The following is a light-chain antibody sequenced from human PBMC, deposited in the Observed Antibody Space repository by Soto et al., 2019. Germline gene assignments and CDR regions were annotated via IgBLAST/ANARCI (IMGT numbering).Light chain of an antibody. CDR2: DAS. CDR1: QSISSW. Sequence: DIQMTHSPSSGSTYVGXSVAITCGASQSISSWLAWYQQKPGKAPKLLVYDASNLQSGVPLRFSGTRSGTEFTLTITSLQPDDFATYYCQQYDRNPPWTFGQGTKVDI. V-gene: IGKV1-5*01. CDR3: QQYDRNPPWT. J-gene: IGKJ1*01.